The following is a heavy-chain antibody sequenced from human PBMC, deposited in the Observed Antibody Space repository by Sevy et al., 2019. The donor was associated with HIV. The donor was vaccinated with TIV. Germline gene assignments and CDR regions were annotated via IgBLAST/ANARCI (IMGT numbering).Heavy chain of an antibody. Sequence: ASVKVSCKASGYSFTAYAIHWVRQAPGQSLEWMGRINAGNGDTKYSQNFQGRVTITSDTSATTAYIELSSLTSEDTAVYFCARALRQWGGYFDYWGQGTVVTVSS. CDR3: ARALRQWGGYFDY. V-gene: IGHV1-3*01. D-gene: IGHD1-26*01. CDR1: GYSFTAYA. J-gene: IGHJ4*02. CDR2: INAGNGDT.